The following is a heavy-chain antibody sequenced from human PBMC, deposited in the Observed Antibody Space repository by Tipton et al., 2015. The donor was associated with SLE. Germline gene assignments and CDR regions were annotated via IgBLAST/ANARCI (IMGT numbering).Heavy chain of an antibody. V-gene: IGHV4-30-2*06. Sequence: TLSLTCTVSGGSLNTGGYLWSWIRQSPGKGLEWIGDIYHTGGTYYSPSLRSRVSISEDRSKNQFSLKLNSVTAADTAVYYCARLLMYGDYALVWGQGTLVTVSS. CDR1: GGSLNTGGYL. CDR2: IYHTGGT. CDR3: ARLLMYGDYALV. J-gene: IGHJ4*02. D-gene: IGHD4-17*01.